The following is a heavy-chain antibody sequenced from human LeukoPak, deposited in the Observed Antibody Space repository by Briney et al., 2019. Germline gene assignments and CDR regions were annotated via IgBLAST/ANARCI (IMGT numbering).Heavy chain of an antibody. CDR1: KFTFMNYA. Sequence: GGSLRLSCTASKFTFMNYAMHWVRQAPGKGLEWLSTIGSAGGSIFYADSVKGRFAISRDNSKSTLFLQMDSLRVEDTALYYCAKRGEVSTYYYFESWGQGALVTVSS. J-gene: IGHJ4*02. CDR2: IGSAGGSI. CDR3: AKRGEVSTYYYFES. V-gene: IGHV3-23*01. D-gene: IGHD2/OR15-2a*01.